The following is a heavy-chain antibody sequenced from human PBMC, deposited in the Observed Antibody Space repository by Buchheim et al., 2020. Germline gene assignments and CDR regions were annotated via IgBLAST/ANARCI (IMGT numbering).Heavy chain of an antibody. CDR3: TTTAIFGDSYYVDY. D-gene: IGHD3-3*01. V-gene: IGHV3-15*01. Sequence: EVQLVESGGGLVKPGGSLRLSCAASGFTFSNAWMSWVRQAPGKGLEWVGRIKSKTDGGTTDYAAPVKGRFTSSRDDPTHTLYLQMNSLKTEDTAVYYCTTTAIFGDSYYVDYWGQGTL. CDR1: GFTFSNAW. CDR2: IKSKTDGGTT. J-gene: IGHJ4*02.